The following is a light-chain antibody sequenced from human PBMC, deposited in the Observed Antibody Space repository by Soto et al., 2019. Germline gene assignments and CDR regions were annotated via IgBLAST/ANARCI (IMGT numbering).Light chain of an antibody. CDR1: QSVSSN. CDR3: QQYGSWT. Sequence: EKVLTQSPATLSVSPGERATLSCRASQSVSSNIAWYQQKPGQAPRLLIYGASTRATGIPARFSGSGSGTEFTLTISSLQSEDFAVYYCQQYGSWTFGQGTKVEIK. V-gene: IGKV3-15*01. CDR2: GAS. J-gene: IGKJ1*01.